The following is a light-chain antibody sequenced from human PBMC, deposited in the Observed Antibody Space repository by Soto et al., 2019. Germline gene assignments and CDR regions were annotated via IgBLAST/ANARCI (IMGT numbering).Light chain of an antibody. J-gene: IGKJ4*01. CDR1: QGIRHY. CDR3: LQDYNYPLT. V-gene: IGKV1-6*01. CDR2: AAS. Sequence: AIQMTQSPSSLSASVGDRVTITCRASQGIRHYLGWYQQKPGKAPKLLIYAASSLQSGVPSRFSGSRSGTDFTRTISSLQPEDFATYYGLQDYNYPLTFGGGTKVEIK.